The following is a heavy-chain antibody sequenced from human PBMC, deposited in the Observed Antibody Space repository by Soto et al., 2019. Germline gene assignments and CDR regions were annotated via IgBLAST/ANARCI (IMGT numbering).Heavy chain of an antibody. CDR3: ARSVAVPGAHIDY. Sequence: SETLSLTCIVSGGSISGSYWSWMRQSPGKGLEWLGYVYYTGSTNYSPSLRSRVSISVDTSKNEFSLRLSSVTAADTAVYFCARSVAVPGAHIDYWGQGTQVTVSS. CDR2: VYYTGST. CDR1: GGSISGSY. D-gene: IGHD6-19*01. J-gene: IGHJ4*02. V-gene: IGHV4-59*01.